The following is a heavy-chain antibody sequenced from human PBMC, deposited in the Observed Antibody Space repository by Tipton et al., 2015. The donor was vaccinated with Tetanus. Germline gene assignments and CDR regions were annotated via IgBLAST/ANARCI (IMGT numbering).Heavy chain of an antibody. CDR2: ISNSGST. J-gene: IGHJ4*02. Sequence: TLSLTCTVSGGSISSDGAYWSWIRQHPGEGLEWIGYISNSGSTYYNPSLKSRVTISVDTSQKQISLKVNSVTAADTAVYYCARSIAAASVWPFDYWGPGNPGHRLL. D-gene: IGHD2-2*01. CDR1: GGSISSDGAY. V-gene: IGHV4-31*03. CDR3: ARSIAAASVWPFDY.